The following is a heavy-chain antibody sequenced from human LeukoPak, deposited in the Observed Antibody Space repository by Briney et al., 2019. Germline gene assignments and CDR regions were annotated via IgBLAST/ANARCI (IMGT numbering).Heavy chain of an antibody. J-gene: IGHJ3*02. CDR3: ARGGSRFLEWLSYDDAFDI. CDR1: GYTFTSYD. CDR2: MSPNSGNT. V-gene: IGHV1-8*03. Sequence: ASVKVSCKASGYTFTSYDINWVRQATGQGLEWMGWMSPNSGNTGYAQKFQGRVTITRNTSISTAYMELSSLRSGDTAVYYCARGGSRFLEWLSYDDAFDIWGQGTMVTVSS. D-gene: IGHD3-3*01.